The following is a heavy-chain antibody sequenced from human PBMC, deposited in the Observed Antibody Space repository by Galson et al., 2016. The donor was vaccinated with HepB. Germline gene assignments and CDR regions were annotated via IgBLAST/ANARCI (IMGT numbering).Heavy chain of an antibody. D-gene: IGHD5-24*01. CDR3: ARGRPDRLQFTYFMDY. Sequence: SETLSLTCDAYSGSSSGDYWSWIRQSPGKGLEWLGEINHGGSTNFNPSVKYRISISVDTAKNQLSLKLTSLTAADTAVYFCARGRPDRLQFTYFMDYWGQGTPVTVSS. CDR2: INHGGST. V-gene: IGHV4-34*01. J-gene: IGHJ4*02. CDR1: SGSSSGDY.